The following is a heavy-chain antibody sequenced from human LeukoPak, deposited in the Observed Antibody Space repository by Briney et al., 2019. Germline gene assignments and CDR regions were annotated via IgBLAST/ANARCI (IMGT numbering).Heavy chain of an antibody. J-gene: IGHJ4*02. V-gene: IGHV4-39*01. D-gene: IGHD5-12*01. CDR1: GGSISSSSYY. Sequence: PSETLSLTCTVSGGSISSSSYYWGWIRQPPGKGLEWIGSIYYSGSTYYNPSLKSRVTISVDTSKNQFSLKLSSVTAADTAVYYCAEDMHNSGPLHYWGQGILVTVSS. CDR3: AEDMHNSGPLHY. CDR2: IYYSGST.